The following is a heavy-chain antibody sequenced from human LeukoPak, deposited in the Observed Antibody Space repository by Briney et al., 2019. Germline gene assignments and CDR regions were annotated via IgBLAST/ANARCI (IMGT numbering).Heavy chain of an antibody. J-gene: IGHJ4*02. Sequence: SETLSLTCTVTGGSFSTYHWSWIRQPPGKGLEWIGHFYYSGSTNYNPSLKSRVTISVDTSRNQFSLKLTSVTAADTAVYYCARGQGGNYYLNYFDYWGQGALVTVSS. CDR2: FYYSGST. V-gene: IGHV4-59*01. CDR3: ARGQGGNYYLNYFDY. CDR1: GGSFSTYH. D-gene: IGHD1-26*01.